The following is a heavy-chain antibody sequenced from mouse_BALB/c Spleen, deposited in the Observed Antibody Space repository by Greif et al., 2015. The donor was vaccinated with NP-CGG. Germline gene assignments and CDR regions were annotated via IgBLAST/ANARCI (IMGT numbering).Heavy chain of an antibody. CDR2: IRSKSNNYAT. CDR1: GFTFNTYA. CDR3: VRHGDFDY. Sequence: EVKVVESGGRLVQPKGSLKLSCAASGFTFNTYAMNWVRQAPGKGLEWVARIRSKSNNYATYYADSVKDRFTISRDDSQSMLYLQMNNLKTEDTAMYYCVRHGDFDYWGQGTTLTVSS. V-gene: IGHV10-1*02. J-gene: IGHJ2*01.